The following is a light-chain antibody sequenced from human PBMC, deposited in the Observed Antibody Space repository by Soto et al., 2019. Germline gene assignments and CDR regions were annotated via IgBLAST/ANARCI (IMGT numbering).Light chain of an antibody. CDR2: AAS. J-gene: IGKJ5*01. CDR1: QSISMY. Sequence: MSLAHPCRSAFTKKRVSITCRASQSISMYLNWYQQKPGKAPKLLIYAASSLQSGVPSRFSGSVSGTDFTLTISSVQPEGFSTYYCQPIYGTLSSGQGTRLEI. CDR3: QPIYGTLS. V-gene: IGKV1-39*01.